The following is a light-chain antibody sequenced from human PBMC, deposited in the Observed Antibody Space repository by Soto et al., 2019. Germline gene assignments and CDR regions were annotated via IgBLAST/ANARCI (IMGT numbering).Light chain of an antibody. Sequence: EIVMTQSPATLSVSPGDRATLSCRASQSVSSNLAWYQQKPGQAPRLLIFGASTRATGIPARFSGSGSGTDFTLTISSLQSEDLAVYYCQQYNNWPPITFGQGTRLEIK. CDR3: QQYNNWPPIT. CDR1: QSVSSN. J-gene: IGKJ5*01. V-gene: IGKV3-15*01. CDR2: GAS.